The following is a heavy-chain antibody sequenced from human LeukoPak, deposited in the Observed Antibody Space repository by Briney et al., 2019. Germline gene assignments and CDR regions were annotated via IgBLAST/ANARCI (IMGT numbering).Heavy chain of an antibody. CDR3: AQIIAVPRIPTFDV. V-gene: IGHV1-2*02. CDR2: INPNSGGT. J-gene: IGHJ3*01. CDR1: EYTFSGHF. D-gene: IGHD6-19*01. Sequence: ASVRVSCKASEYTFSGHFIHWMRQAPGQGLEWVGWINPNSGGTNYAQKFQGRVTLTRDTSAGTAYMELSSLRSDDTAVYYCAQIIAVPRIPTFDVWGQGTVVAVSS.